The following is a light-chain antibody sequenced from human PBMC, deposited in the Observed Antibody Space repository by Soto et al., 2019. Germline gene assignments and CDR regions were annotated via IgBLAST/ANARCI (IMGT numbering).Light chain of an antibody. CDR2: GAS. CDR3: QQYGSSSWT. Sequence: DIALTQSPGTLSLSPGERATLSCTSSQSVSSSYLAWYQQKPGQAPRLLIYGASSRATGIPDRFSGSGSGTDFPLTISRLEPEDFAVYYCQQYGSSSWTFGQGTKV. J-gene: IGKJ1*01. V-gene: IGKV3-20*01. CDR1: QSVSSSY.